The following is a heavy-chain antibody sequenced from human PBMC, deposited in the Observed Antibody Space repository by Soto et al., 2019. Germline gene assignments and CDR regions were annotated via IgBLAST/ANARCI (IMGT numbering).Heavy chain of an antibody. J-gene: IGHJ6*02. CDR3: ARDLKLSTEITMVRGGYGMDV. Sequence: GASVNVSWKAAGFAFSISAVQWGRQARGQRLEWIGWIVVASGNRNYARKFQERVTITRDISTSTAYMDLSSLRSEDTAVYYCARDLKLSTEITMVRGGYGMDVWGQGTTVTVSS. CDR1: GFAFSISA. D-gene: IGHD3-10*01. V-gene: IGHV1-58*01. CDR2: IVVASGNR.